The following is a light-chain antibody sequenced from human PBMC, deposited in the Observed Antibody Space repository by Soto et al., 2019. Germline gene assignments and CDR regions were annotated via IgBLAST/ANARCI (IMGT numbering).Light chain of an antibody. CDR2: GNT. CDR1: SSNIGAGYD. Sequence: QSVLTQPPSVSGAPGQRVTISCTGSSSNIGAGYDVHWYQQLPGTAPKLLVSGNTNRPSGVPDRFSGSKSGTSASLAITGLQAEDEADYYCQCYDSSLSYWVFGGGTKLTVL. CDR3: QCYDSSLSYWV. V-gene: IGLV1-40*01. J-gene: IGLJ3*02.